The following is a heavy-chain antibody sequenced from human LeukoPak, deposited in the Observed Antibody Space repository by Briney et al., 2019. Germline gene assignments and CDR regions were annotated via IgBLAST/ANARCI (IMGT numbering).Heavy chain of an antibody. CDR2: ISGNNGNT. V-gene: IGHV1-18*01. D-gene: IGHD3-16*02. J-gene: IGHJ4*02. CDR1: GDTFTSYG. Sequence: ASVNVSSKASGDTFTSYGISWVRQAPGQGLEWMGWISGNNGNTNYAQKLQGRVTMTTDTSTSTAYVELRSLRSDDTALYYCARVRVNYVWGNYPVDYWGQGTLVTVSS. CDR3: ARVRVNYVWGNYPVDY.